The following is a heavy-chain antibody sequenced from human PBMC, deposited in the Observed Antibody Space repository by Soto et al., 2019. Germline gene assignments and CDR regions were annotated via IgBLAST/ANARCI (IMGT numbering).Heavy chain of an antibody. J-gene: IGHJ5*01. CDR3: ARSWFGHQVHWFDS. V-gene: IGHV4-30-2*01. CDR1: GGSISSGGYS. Sequence: PSETLSLTCAVSGGSISSGGYSWSWIRQPPGKGLEWIGYMYHSGSTYYNPSLKSRVTISIDRSKNQFSLHLNSVTLEDTAVYYCARSWFGHQVHWFDSWGQGTLVTVSS. CDR2: MYHSGST. D-gene: IGHD3-16*01.